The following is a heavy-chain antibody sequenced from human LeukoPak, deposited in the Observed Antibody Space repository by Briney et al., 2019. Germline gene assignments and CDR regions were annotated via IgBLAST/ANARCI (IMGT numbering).Heavy chain of an antibody. J-gene: IGHJ4*02. CDR1: GGTFSSYA. D-gene: IGHD3-22*01. Sequence: SVNVSCKASGGTFSSYAISWVRQAPGQGLEWMGGIIPIFGTANYAQKFQGRVTITADESTSTAYMELSSLRSEDTAVYYCARDHRDSSGWYEYYDSSGYFAALDYWGQGTLVTVSS. V-gene: IGHV1-69*13. CDR2: IIPIFGTA. CDR3: ARDHRDSSGWYEYYDSSGYFAALDY.